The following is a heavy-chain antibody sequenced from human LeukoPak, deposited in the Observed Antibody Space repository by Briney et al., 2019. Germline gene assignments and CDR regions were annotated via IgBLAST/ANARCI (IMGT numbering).Heavy chain of an antibody. D-gene: IGHD2-21*02. CDR3: ARSYRGVTDY. Sequence: GGSLRLSCAASGFTVSSNYMSWVRQAPGKGLEWVSVIYSGGSTYYADSVKGRFAISRDNSKNTLYLQMNSLRAKDTAVCYCARSYRGVTDYWGQGTLVTVSS. CDR1: GFTVSSNY. V-gene: IGHV3-53*01. CDR2: IYSGGST. J-gene: IGHJ4*02.